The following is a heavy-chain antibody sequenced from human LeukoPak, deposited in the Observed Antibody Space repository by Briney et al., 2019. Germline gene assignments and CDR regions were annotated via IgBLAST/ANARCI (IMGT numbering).Heavy chain of an antibody. CDR3: ARGSRGISSFDP. D-gene: IGHD3-16*01. V-gene: IGHV4-30-4*01. CDR2: IYNSGSA. J-gene: IGHJ5*02. CDR1: GGSISSGENY. Sequence: SETLSLTCTVSGGSISSGENYWSWIRQPPWEALEWIGYIYNSGSAYYNPSLKSRVTISVDTSKNQFSLKLSSVTAADTAVYYCARGSRGISSFDPWGQGTLVTVSS.